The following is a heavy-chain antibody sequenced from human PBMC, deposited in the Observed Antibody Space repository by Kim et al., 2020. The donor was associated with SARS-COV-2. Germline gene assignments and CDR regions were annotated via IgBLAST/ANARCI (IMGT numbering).Heavy chain of an antibody. CDR1: GGSLSGYY. V-gene: IGHV4-34*01. CDR3: ARVAGYCSGSSCLDI. CDR2: ISHSGST. J-gene: IGHJ4*01. D-gene: IGHD2-15*01. Sequence: SETLSLTCAVYGGSLSGYYWSWVRQPPGKGLEWIGVISHSGSTTYNPSLKSRATKTLDTSTNQISLKLSSVTAADTAVYYCARVAGYCSGSSCLDIWGQGTLLTVSS.